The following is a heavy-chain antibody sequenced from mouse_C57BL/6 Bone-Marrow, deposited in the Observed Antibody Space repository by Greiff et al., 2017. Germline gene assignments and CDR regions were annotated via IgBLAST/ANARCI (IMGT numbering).Heavy chain of an antibody. CDR2: IDPSDSET. D-gene: IGHD2-2*01. Sequence: QVQLQQPGAELVRPGSSVKLSCKASGYTFTSYWMHWVKQRPIQGLEWIGNIDPSDSETPYNQKFKDKATLTVDKSSSTAYMQLSSLTSEDSAVYYCARGGLREDAMDYGVKGTSVTVST. J-gene: IGHJ4*01. V-gene: IGHV1-52*01. CDR3: ARGGLREDAMDY. CDR1: GYTFTSYW.